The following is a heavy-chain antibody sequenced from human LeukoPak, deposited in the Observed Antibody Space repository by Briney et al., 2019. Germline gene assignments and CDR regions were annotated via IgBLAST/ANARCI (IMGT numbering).Heavy chain of an antibody. J-gene: IGHJ3*02. Sequence: GGSLRLSCAASGFTFNSYAMTWVRQAPGKGLEWVSSIVSSGGNTKYADSVIGRFTISRDNSMNIVYLQMNSLRAEDSALYYCAKGLSGSCYDALDIWGQGTMVTVSS. CDR1: GFTFNSYA. V-gene: IGHV3-23*01. CDR3: AKGLSGSCYDALDI. CDR2: IVSSGGNT. D-gene: IGHD6-13*01.